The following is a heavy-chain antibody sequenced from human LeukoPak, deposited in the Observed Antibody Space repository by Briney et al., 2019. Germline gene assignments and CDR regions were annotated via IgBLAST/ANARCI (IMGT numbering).Heavy chain of an antibody. Sequence: GGSLRLSCAASGFTFSSYAMYWVRQAPGKGLEWVSGIFGSGGSNHYADSVKDRFTISRDNSKNTVYLQMNSLRAEDTAVYYCAKTTTGYSSGRFPGWPVDYWGQGTLVTVSS. CDR2: IFGSGGSN. V-gene: IGHV3-23*01. CDR1: GFTFSSYA. J-gene: IGHJ4*02. D-gene: IGHD6-19*01. CDR3: AKTTTGYSSGRFPGWPVDY.